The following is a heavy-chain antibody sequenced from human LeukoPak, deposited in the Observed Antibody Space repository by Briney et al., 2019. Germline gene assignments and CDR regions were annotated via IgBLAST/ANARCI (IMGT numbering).Heavy chain of an antibody. CDR3: ARVGAAAGPEYFDY. CDR1: GGSISSYY. CDR2: IYYSGST. D-gene: IGHD6-13*01. Sequence: SETLSLTCTVSGGSISSYYWSWIRQPPGKGLEWIGYIYYSGSTNYNPSLKSRVTISVDTSKNQFSLKLSSVTAADTAVYYCARVGAAAGPEYFDYWGQGTLVTVPS. J-gene: IGHJ4*02. V-gene: IGHV4-59*08.